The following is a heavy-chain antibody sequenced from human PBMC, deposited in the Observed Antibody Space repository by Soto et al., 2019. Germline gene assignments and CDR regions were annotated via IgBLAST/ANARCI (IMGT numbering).Heavy chain of an antibody. J-gene: IGHJ4*02. CDR1: GFTFSSYA. D-gene: IGHD3-22*01. V-gene: IGHV3-23*01. CDR3: AKDGYDSSGYHPEIFDY. Sequence: PGGSLRLSCAASGFTFSSYAMSWVRQAPGKWLEWVSAISGSGGSTYYADSVKGRFTISGDNSKNTLYLQMNSLRAEDTAVYYCAKDGYDSSGYHPEIFDYWGQGTLVTVSS. CDR2: ISGSGGST.